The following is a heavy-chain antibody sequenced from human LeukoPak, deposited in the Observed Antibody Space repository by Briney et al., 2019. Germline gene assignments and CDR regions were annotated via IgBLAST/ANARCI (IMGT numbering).Heavy chain of an antibody. J-gene: IGHJ4*02. D-gene: IGHD3-22*01. CDR3: AKEAYYYDSSGYDLFDY. V-gene: IGHV3-23*01. CDR2: IIASGGST. CDR1: GFTFNTYG. Sequence: PGGSLRLSCAASGFTFNTYGMSWVRQAPGKGLEWVSSIIASGGSTYYADSVKGRFTISRDNSKNTLYLQMNSLRAEDTAVYYCAKEAYYYDSSGYDLFDYWGQGTLVTVSS.